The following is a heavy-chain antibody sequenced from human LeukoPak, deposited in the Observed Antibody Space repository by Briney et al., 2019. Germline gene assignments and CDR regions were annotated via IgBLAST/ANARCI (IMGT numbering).Heavy chain of an antibody. CDR1: GFTLSNYA. CDR2: ISGSGGST. J-gene: IGHJ5*02. Sequence: GGSLRLSCVASGFTLSNYAMSWVRQAPGKGLEWVSSISGSGGSTYQAENVKGRFTISRDNAKDSLYLQMNSLRAEDTAVYYCVTSMVRGVILHWFDPWGQGTLVTVSS. V-gene: IGHV3-23*01. D-gene: IGHD3-10*01. CDR3: VTSMVRGVILHWFDP.